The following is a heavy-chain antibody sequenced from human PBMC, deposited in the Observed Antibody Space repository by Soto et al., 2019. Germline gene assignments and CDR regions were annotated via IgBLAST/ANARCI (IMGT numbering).Heavy chain of an antibody. V-gene: IGHV4-61*03. J-gene: IGHJ5*02. D-gene: IGHD3-10*01. CDR3: ARDRGPLVRGENVGCDP. CDR2: IYYFGTT. Sequence: QVHLQESGPGLVKPSETLFLTCNVSGVSIKSGSHYWSWIRQSPEKGLEWIGHIYYFGTTTYNPSLQSRVIISVDSSNNHFSLSLSSVTAADTAIYDCARDRGPLVRGENVGCDPWGEGTQVVVAS. CDR1: GVSIKSGSHY.